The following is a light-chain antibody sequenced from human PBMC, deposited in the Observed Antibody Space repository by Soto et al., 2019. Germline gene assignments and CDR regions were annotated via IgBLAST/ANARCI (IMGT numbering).Light chain of an antibody. CDR1: QSVRDSH. CDR2: ETS. Sequence: IVSMQPPRTLRLPPLERATVSCRASQSVRDSHLAWYQQKPGQAPSLLIYETSSRATGIPDRFRGSGSGTEFALTITRVEPEDVAMYFCQQYGSSPGTFGQGTKVDIK. J-gene: IGKJ1*01. CDR3: QQYGSSPGT. V-gene: IGKV3-20*01.